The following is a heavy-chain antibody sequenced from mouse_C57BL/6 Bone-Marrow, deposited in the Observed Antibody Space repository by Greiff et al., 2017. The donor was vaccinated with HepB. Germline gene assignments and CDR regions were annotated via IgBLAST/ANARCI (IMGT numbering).Heavy chain of an antibody. CDR1: GYTFTSYW. CDR3: APYYYGSSPYWYFDV. V-gene: IGHV1-50*01. D-gene: IGHD1-1*01. J-gene: IGHJ1*03. CDR2: IDPSDSYT. Sequence: VQLQQPGAELVKPGASVKLSCKASGYTFTSYWMQWVKQRPGQGLEWIGEIDPSDSYTNYNQKFKGKATLTVDTSSSTAYMQLSGLTSEDSAVYYCAPYYYGSSPYWYFDVWGTGTTVTVSS.